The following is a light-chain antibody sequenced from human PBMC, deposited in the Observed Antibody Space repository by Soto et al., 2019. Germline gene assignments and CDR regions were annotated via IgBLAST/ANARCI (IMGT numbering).Light chain of an antibody. V-gene: IGKV1-5*01. CDR1: ESISIW. CDR2: DAS. Sequence: DIQRTQSPSTLSASVGDTVPITCRASESISIWLAWYQQKPGKAPKLPIYDASSLESGVPSRFSGSGSGTEFTLTISSLQPDDFATYYCQQSYSSPITFGQGTRLEIK. J-gene: IGKJ5*01. CDR3: QQSYSSPIT.